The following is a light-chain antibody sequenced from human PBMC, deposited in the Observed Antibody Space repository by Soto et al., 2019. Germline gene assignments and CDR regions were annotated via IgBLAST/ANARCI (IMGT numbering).Light chain of an antibody. CDR1: QSVSSN. CDR3: QQRSNWPRFT. Sequence: EIVMTQSPATLSVSPGERATLSCRASQSVSSNLAWYQQKPGQAPRLLIYGASTRATGIPARLSGSGSGTDFTLTISSLEPEDFAVYYCQQRSNWPRFTFGPGTKVDIK. CDR2: GAS. V-gene: IGKV3-15*01. J-gene: IGKJ3*01.